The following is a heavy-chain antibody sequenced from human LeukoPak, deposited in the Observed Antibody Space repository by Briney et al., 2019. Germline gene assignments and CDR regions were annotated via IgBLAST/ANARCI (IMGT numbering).Heavy chain of an antibody. CDR2: SKYDGSTK. CDR3: ARSDYFHN. V-gene: IGHV3-74*01. D-gene: IGHD2/OR15-2a*01. CDR1: GFSLSGSW. J-gene: IGHJ3*01. Sequence: GGSLRLSCEASGFSLSGSWMHWVRQAPGKGLMWVSQSKYDGSTKSYAASVRGRFTISRDNAKNTLYLHMDSLRAEDAAVYYCARSDYFHNWGQGTMVVVSA.